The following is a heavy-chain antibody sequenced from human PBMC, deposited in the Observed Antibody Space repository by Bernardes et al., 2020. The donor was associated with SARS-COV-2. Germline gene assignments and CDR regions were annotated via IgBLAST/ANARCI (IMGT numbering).Heavy chain of an antibody. V-gene: IGHV3-23*01. CDR3: AKDIVVVPAATGNHYYYGMDV. J-gene: IGHJ6*02. CDR1: GFTFSSYA. CDR2: ISGSGGST. Sequence: GGSLRLSCAASGFTFSSYAMSWVRQAPGKGLEWVSAISGSGGSTYYADSVKGRFTISRDNSKNTLYLQMNSLRAEDTAVYYCAKDIVVVPAATGNHYYYGMDVWGQGTTVTVSS. D-gene: IGHD2-2*01.